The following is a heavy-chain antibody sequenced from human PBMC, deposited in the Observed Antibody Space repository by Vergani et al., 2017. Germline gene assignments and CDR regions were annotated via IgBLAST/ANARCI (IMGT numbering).Heavy chain of an antibody. D-gene: IGHD5-18*01. CDR2: IRGSGGST. Sequence: EVQLLESGGGLVQPGGSLRLSCAASGFTFSSYAMSWVRQAPGKGLEWVSAIRGSGGSTYYADSVKGRFTISRDNSKNTLYLQMNSLRAEDTAVYYCARASRGYSYGSNWFDPWGQGTLVTVSS. J-gene: IGHJ5*02. CDR1: GFTFSSYA. V-gene: IGHV3-23*01. CDR3: ARASRGYSYGSNWFDP.